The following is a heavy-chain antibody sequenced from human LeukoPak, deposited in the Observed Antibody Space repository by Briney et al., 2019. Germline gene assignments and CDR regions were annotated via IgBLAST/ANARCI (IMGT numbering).Heavy chain of an antibody. V-gene: IGHV3-21*01. CDR3: ARDFYSDFWSGYWS. CDR2: ISSSSSYI. D-gene: IGHD3-3*01. CDR1: GFTFSSYW. Sequence: GGSLRLSCAASGFTFSSYWMSWVRQAPGKGLEWVSSISSSSSYIYYADSVKGRFTISRDNAKNSLYLQMNSLRAEDTAVYYCARDFYSDFWSGYWSWGQGTLVTVSS. J-gene: IGHJ4*02.